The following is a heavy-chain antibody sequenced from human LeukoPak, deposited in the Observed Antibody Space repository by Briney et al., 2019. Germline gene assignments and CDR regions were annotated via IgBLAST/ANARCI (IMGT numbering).Heavy chain of an antibody. Sequence: GASVKVSCKASGYTFTSYGISWVRQAPGQGLEWMGWISAYNGNTNYAQKLQGRVTMTTDTSTSTAYMELRSLRSDDTAVYYCARVVGNYYDSSGYYPSYYFDYWGQGTLVTVSS. D-gene: IGHD3-22*01. CDR2: ISAYNGNT. CDR3: ARVVGNYYDSSGYYPSYYFDY. CDR1: GYTFTSYG. V-gene: IGHV1-18*01. J-gene: IGHJ4*02.